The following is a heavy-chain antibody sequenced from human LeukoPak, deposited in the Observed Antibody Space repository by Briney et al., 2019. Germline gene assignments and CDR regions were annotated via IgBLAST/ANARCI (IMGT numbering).Heavy chain of an antibody. CDR2: ISSSGSTI. CDR3: AIGGLYDYVWGSYRYKSAFDI. CDR1: GFTFSSYE. D-gene: IGHD3-16*02. J-gene: IGHJ3*02. V-gene: IGHV3-48*03. Sequence: QSGGSLRLSCAASGFTFSSYEMNWVRQAPGKGLEWVSYISSSGSTIYYADSVKGRFTISRDNAKNSLSLQMNSLRAEDTAVYYCAIGGLYDYVWGSYRYKSAFDIWGQGTMVTVSS.